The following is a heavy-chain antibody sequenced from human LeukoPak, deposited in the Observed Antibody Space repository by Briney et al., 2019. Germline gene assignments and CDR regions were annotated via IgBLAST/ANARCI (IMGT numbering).Heavy chain of an antibody. CDR2: TSAYNGNT. D-gene: IGHD3-22*01. CDR1: GYTFTSYG. Sequence: ASVKVSCKASGYTFTSYGISWVRHAPGQGLEWMGWTSAYNGNTNYAQNLQGRVTMTTDTSPSTAYMELRSLRSDDTAVYYCARVPAIVVVTNTPDYWGQGTLVTVSS. V-gene: IGHV1-18*01. J-gene: IGHJ4*02. CDR3: ARVPAIVVVTNTPDY.